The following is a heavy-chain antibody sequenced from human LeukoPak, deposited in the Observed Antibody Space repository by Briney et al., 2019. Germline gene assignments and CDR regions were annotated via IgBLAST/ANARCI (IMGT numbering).Heavy chain of an antibody. Sequence: GGSLRLSCVASGFTSRSYGMNWVRQAPGRGLEWVTDISGNSDTINYADSVKGRFTTSRDTAKNSLYLQMNSLRDDDTAVYYCARDKYGDYVFDYWGQGTLVTVSS. V-gene: IGHV3-48*02. CDR1: GFTSRSYG. J-gene: IGHJ4*02. CDR3: ARDKYGDYVFDY. CDR2: ISGNSDTI. D-gene: IGHD4-17*01.